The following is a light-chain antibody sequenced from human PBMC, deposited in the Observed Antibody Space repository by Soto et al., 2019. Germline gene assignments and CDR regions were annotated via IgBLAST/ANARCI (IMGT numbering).Light chain of an antibody. CDR2: LGS. CDR3: LQALQSPLT. J-gene: IGKJ4*01. CDR1: QSLLHSNGYNY. Sequence: DIVMTQSPLSLPVTPGEPASISCRSSQSLLHSNGYNYLDWYLQKPGQSPQLLIYLGSNRASGVPDWFSGRGSGSDFTLKISRVEAEDFWVYYCLQALQSPLTFGGGTKVEIK. V-gene: IGKV2-28*01.